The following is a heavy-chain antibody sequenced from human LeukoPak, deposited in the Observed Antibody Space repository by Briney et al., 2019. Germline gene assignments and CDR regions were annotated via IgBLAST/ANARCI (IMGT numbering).Heavy chain of an antibody. V-gene: IGHV4-59*01. CDR2: IYYSGST. Sequence: PGGSLRLSCAASGFTFSDYYMSWIRQAPGKGLEWIGYIYYSGSTNYNPSLKSRVTISVDTSKNQFSLKLNSVTAADTAVYYCARDHDKAGFDYWGQGTLVTVSS. D-gene: IGHD3-22*01. CDR1: GFTFSDYY. J-gene: IGHJ4*02. CDR3: ARDHDKAGFDY.